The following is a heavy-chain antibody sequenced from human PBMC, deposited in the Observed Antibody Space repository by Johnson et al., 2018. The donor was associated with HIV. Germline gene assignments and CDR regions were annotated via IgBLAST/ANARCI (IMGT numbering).Heavy chain of an antibody. CDR2: IKQDGSEK. CDR3: ARGGLGFQNIHDPLDI. D-gene: IGHD1/OR15-1a*01. V-gene: IGHV3-7*05. J-gene: IGHJ3*02. CDR1: GFTFSSYW. Sequence: VQLVESGGGLVQPGGSLRLSCAASGFTFSSYWMSWVRQAPGKGLEWVANIKQDGSEKYYVDSVKGRFTISRDNAKNSLYLQMNSLRAEDTALYYCARGGLGFQNIHDPLDIRGQGTMVTVSS.